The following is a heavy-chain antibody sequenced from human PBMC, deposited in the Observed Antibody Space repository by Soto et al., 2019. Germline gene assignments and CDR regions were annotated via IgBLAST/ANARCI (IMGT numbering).Heavy chain of an antibody. CDR3: ARRFGTNIAARRFDY. J-gene: IGHJ4*02. Sequence: QVQLQESGPGLVKPSQTLSLTCSVSGGSINSGGNYWSWIRQHPGKGLEWIGHIYYNGRTDYHPSLKSRVTISVDTSKNQFSLKLSSVTAADTAVYYCARRFGTNIAARRFDYWGQGTLVTVSS. CDR2: IYYNGRT. V-gene: IGHV4-31*03. D-gene: IGHD6-6*01. CDR1: GGSINSGGNY.